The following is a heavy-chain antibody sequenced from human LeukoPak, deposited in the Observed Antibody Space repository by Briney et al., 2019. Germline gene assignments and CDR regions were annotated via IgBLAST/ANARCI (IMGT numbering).Heavy chain of an antibody. J-gene: IGHJ3*02. V-gene: IGHV3-53*05. CDR3: AKPLRILEWLVEAFDI. CDR1: GFTVSSNY. Sequence: PGGSLRLSCAASGFTVSSNYMSWVRQAPGKGLEWVSVIYSGGSTYYADSVKGRFTISRDNSKNTLYLQMNSLRAEDTAVYYCAKPLRILEWLVEAFDIWGQGTMVTVSS. D-gene: IGHD3-3*01. CDR2: IYSGGST.